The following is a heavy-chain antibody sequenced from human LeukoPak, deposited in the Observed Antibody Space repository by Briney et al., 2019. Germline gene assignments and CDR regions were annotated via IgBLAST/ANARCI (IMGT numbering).Heavy chain of an antibody. CDR3: ARDRYGDGFAHLDY. Sequence: ASVKVSCKASGYAFTTYAIHWVRQAPGQGLEWMGWITPGGGTNYPQKFQGRVAITWDTSITTAYMDLSRLTSDDTAVYYCARDRYGDGFAHLDYWGQGALVTVSS. V-gene: IGHV1-2*02. CDR2: ITPGGGT. D-gene: IGHD5-24*01. J-gene: IGHJ4*02. CDR1: GYAFTTYA.